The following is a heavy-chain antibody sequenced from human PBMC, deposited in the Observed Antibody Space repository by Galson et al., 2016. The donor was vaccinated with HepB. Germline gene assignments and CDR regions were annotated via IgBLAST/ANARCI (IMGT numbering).Heavy chain of an antibody. D-gene: IGHD3-16*01. V-gene: IGHV1-3*01. CDR2: INAGNGDT. CDR1: GYNFITYG. J-gene: IGHJ4*02. CDR3: VRDEVPGPYYFKY. Sequence: SVKVSCKASGYNFITYGMHWVRQAPGQRLEWVGWINAGNGDTIYAQKFQGRVTFTRDTSANTVYLDLSSLTSEDTAIYYCVRDEVPGPYYFKYWGQGILVTVSS.